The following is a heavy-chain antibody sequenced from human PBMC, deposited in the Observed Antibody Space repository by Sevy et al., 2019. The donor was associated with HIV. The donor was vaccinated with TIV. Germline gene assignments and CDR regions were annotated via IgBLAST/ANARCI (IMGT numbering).Heavy chain of an antibody. D-gene: IGHD3-3*01. CDR1: GGSVSSGSYY. Sequence: SETLSLTCTVSGGSVSSGSYYWSWIRQPPGKGLEWIGYIYYSGSTNYNPSLKSRVTISVDTSKNQFSLKLSSVTTADTAVYYCARLTIWQYYYYYGMDVWGQGTTVTVSS. J-gene: IGHJ6*02. CDR2: IYYSGST. CDR3: ARLTIWQYYYYYGMDV. V-gene: IGHV4-61*01.